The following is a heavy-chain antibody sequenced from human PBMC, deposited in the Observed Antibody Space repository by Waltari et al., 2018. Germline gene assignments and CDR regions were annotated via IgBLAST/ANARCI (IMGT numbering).Heavy chain of an antibody. CDR3: ARDPLFYYDSSGYPDY. V-gene: IGHV3-74*01. CDR2: INSDGSST. D-gene: IGHD3-22*01. Sequence: EVQLVESGGGLVQPGGSLRLSCAASGFTFSSYWMHWVRQAPGKGLVWVSRINSDGSSTTYAYSGKGRSTISRDNAKNTLYLQMNSLRAEDTAVYYCARDPLFYYDSSGYPDYWGQGTLVTVSS. J-gene: IGHJ4*02. CDR1: GFTFSSYW.